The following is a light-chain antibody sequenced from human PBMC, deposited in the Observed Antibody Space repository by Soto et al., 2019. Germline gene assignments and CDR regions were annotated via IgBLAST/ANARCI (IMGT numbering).Light chain of an antibody. V-gene: IGLV2-14*03. CDR3: SSYANSITLNYV. CDR2: DVT. J-gene: IGLJ1*01. CDR1: SSDVGAYNY. Sequence: QSVLTQPASVSGSPGQSITISCTGTSSDVGAYNYVSWYQHHPGKAPKLMIYDVTNRPSGVSNRFSGSKSGNTASLTISGLQAEDEADYYFSSYANSITLNYVFGTGTKVTVL.